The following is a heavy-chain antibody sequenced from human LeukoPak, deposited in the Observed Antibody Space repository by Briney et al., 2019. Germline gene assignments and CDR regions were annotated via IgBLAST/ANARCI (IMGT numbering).Heavy chain of an antibody. V-gene: IGHV3-74*01. D-gene: IGHD3-10*01. J-gene: IGHJ4*02. CDR3: VRYHGVKAGDF. CDR2: MNSGGSTT. Sequence: GGSLRLSCVASGFTLSGLWMHWVRQAPGKGLEWVSRMNSGGSTTTYADSVKGRFTISRDHPKNTLFLQMNSLTVEDTAVYYWVRYHGVKAGDFWGQGTLVTVSS. CDR1: GFTLSGLW.